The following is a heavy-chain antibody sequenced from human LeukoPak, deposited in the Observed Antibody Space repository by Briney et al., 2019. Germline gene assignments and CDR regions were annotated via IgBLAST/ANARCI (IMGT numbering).Heavy chain of an antibody. J-gene: IGHJ6*03. CDR3: ASRGGTRLYYYYMDV. V-gene: IGHV3-21*01. Sequence: GGSLRLSCAASGFTFSSYGMSWVRQAPGKGLEWVSSISSSSSYIYYADSVKGRFTISRDNAKNSLFLQMNSLRAEDTAVYYCASRGGTRLYYYYMDVWGKGTTVTVSS. CDR2: ISSSSSYI. CDR1: GFTFSSYG. D-gene: IGHD2-15*01.